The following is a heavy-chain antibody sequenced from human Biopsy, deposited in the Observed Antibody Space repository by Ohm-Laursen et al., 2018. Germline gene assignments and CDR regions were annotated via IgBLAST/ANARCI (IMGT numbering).Heavy chain of an antibody. CDR2: IAWDDDK. V-gene: IGHV2-70*04. CDR1: GFSLSSTGMR. Sequence: PTQTLTLTCSFSGFSLSSTGMRISWVRQPPGKALECLERIAWDDDKFYSPSLETRLSLSKDTTTNQVVLTLTDVDPEDTATYYCARTRAHNFGALEFWGQGILVTVSS. J-gene: IGHJ4*01. CDR3: ARTRAHNFGALEF. D-gene: IGHD1-1*01.